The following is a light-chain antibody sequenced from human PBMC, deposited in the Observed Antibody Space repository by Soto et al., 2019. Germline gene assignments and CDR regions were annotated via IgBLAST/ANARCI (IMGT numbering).Light chain of an antibody. V-gene: IGKV3-15*01. CDR2: DAS. Sequence: EIVMTQSPATLSVSPGDRGTLSCRASQSVKSNLAWFQQKPGQAPRLLMYDASTRATGIPARFSGSGSGTEFTLTISNLQSEDFAIYYCQQYNNWPRTFGQGTKV. CDR1: QSVKSN. J-gene: IGKJ1*01. CDR3: QQYNNWPRT.